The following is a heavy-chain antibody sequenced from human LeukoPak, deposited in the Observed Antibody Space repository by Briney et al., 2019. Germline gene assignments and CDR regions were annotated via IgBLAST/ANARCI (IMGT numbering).Heavy chain of an antibody. V-gene: IGHV3-23*01. Sequence: PGGSLRLSCAASGFTFSSYAMSWVRQAPGKGLEWVSAISGSGGSTYYADSVKGRFTISRDNSENTLYLQMNRLRAEDTAVYYCAKDRGYSGYDYDYWGQGTLVTVSS. CDR3: AKDRGYSGYDYDY. J-gene: IGHJ4*02. D-gene: IGHD5-12*01. CDR1: GFTFSSYA. CDR2: ISGSGGST.